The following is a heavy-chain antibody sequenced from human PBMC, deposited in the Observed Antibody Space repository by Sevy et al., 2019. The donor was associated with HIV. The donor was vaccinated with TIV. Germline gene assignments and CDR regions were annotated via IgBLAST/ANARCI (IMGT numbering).Heavy chain of an antibody. J-gene: IGHJ6*02. V-gene: IGHV4-59*01. CDR3: ARASYYDFWSGYPGGAYYGMDV. Sequence: SETLSLTCTVSGGSISSYYWSWIRQPPGKGLEWIGYIYYSGSTNYNPSLKSRVTISVDTSKNQFSLKLSSVTAADTAVYYCARASYYDFWSGYPGGAYYGMDVWGQGTTVTVSS. D-gene: IGHD3-3*01. CDR1: GGSISSYY. CDR2: IYYSGST.